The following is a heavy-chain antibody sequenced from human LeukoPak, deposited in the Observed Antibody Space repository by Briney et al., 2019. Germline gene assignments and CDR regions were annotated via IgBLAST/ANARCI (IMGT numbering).Heavy chain of an antibody. J-gene: IGHJ4*02. Sequence: ASVKVSCKASGYTFTGYYMHWVRQAPGQGLEWMGWINPNSGGTNYAQKFQGWVTMTRDTSISTAYMELSRLRSDDTAVYYCARAKGYYYDSSGYYTFDCWGQGTLVTVSS. CDR1: GYTFTGYY. CDR2: INPNSGGT. CDR3: ARAKGYYYDSSGYYTFDC. V-gene: IGHV1-2*04. D-gene: IGHD3-22*01.